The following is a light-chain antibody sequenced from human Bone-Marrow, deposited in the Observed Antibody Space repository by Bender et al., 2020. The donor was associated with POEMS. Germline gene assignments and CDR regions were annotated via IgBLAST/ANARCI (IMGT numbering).Light chain of an antibody. CDR3: SAWDDSLSGWV. J-gene: IGLJ3*02. CDR1: RSNIGNHG. Sequence: QSVLTQSPSASGTPGQRVTISCSGSRSNIGNHGVNWYQQLPGEAPKLLIYYDDLLTPGVSDRFSASKSVTSASLAISELQSEDEALYYCSAWDDSLSGWVFGGGTKLTVL. V-gene: IGLV1-36*01. CDR2: YDD.